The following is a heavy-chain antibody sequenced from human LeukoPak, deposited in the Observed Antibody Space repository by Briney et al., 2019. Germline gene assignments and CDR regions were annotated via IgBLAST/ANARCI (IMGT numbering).Heavy chain of an antibody. CDR1: GFTFSSYG. D-gene: IGHD3-3*01. J-gene: IGHJ4*02. CDR3: AKDDHSGIFGVVIKYYFDY. Sequence: PGGSLRLSCAASGFTFSSYGMHWVRQAPGKGLEWVAFIRYDGSNKYYADSVKGRFTISRDNSKNTLYLQMNSLRAEDTAVYYCAKDDHSGIFGVVIKYYFDYWGQGTLVTVSS. CDR2: IRYDGSNK. V-gene: IGHV3-30*02.